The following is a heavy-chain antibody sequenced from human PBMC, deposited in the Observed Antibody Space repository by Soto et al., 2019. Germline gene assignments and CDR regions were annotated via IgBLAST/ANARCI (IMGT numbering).Heavy chain of an antibody. Sequence: ASVKVSCKASGYTFTSYGIHWVRQAPGQRLEWMGWINAANGDTKYSPKFQGRVTITTDTSASTAYMELSRLRSEDTAVYYCVRRHVSATGIDWFDPWGQGTLVTVSS. CDR3: VRRHVSATGIDWFDP. CDR2: INAANGDT. D-gene: IGHD6-13*01. J-gene: IGHJ5*02. CDR1: GYTFTSYG. V-gene: IGHV1-3*01.